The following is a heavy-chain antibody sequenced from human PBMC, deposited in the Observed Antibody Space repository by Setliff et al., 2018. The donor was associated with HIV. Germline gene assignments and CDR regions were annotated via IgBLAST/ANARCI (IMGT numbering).Heavy chain of an antibody. Sequence: GASVKVSCKASGYTFTGYYMHWVRQAPGQGLEWMGRINPNSGGTKYAQKFQGRVTMTRDTSISTAYMELSRLISDDTAVYYCARNPHYFDRSGYYSWFYFDFWGQGTLVTVSS. CDR3: ARNPHYFDRSGYYSWFYFDF. V-gene: IGHV1-2*06. CDR1: GYTFTGYY. J-gene: IGHJ4*02. D-gene: IGHD3-22*01. CDR2: INPNSGGT.